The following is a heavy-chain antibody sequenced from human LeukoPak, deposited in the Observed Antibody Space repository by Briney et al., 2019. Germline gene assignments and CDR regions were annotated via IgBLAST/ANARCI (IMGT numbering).Heavy chain of an antibody. J-gene: IGHJ3*02. CDR2: IYSGGST. Sequence: GGSLRLSCAASGFTVSSNYMSWVRQAPGKGLEWVSVIYSGGSTYYADSVKGRFTTSRDNSKNTLYLQMNSLRAEDTAVYYCARDHPTVTHDAFDIWGQGTMVTVSS. CDR3: ARDHPTVTHDAFDI. V-gene: IGHV3-66*01. CDR1: GFTVSSNY. D-gene: IGHD4-17*01.